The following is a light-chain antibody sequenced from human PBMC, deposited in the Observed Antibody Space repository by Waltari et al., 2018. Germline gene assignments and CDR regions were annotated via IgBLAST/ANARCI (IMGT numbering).Light chain of an antibody. V-gene: IGLV1-40*01. CDR3: QSFDYRLDGSRV. CDR2: DNS. J-gene: IGLJ3*02. Sequence: QSVLTQPPSVSGAPGPTVTISCTGSSSDIGAGYHLHWYQQLPGTAPKLLIYDNSNRPSGVPDRFSGSKSGSSASLAITGLQAEDEADYYCQSFDYRLDGSRVFGGGTKLTVL. CDR1: SSDIGAGYH.